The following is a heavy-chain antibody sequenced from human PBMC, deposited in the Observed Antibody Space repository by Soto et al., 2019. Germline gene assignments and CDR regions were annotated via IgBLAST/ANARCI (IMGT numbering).Heavy chain of an antibody. CDR1: GFTSSSYG. CDR2: IWYDGSNK. J-gene: IGHJ3*02. Sequence: QVQLVESGGGVVQPGRSLRLSCAASGFTSSSYGMHWVRQAPGKGLEWVAVIWYDGSNKYYADSVKGRFTISRDNSKNTLYLQMNSLRAEDTAVYYCARELQVYCSGGSCPDAFDIWGQGTMVTVSS. CDR3: ARELQVYCSGGSCPDAFDI. D-gene: IGHD2-15*01. V-gene: IGHV3-33*01.